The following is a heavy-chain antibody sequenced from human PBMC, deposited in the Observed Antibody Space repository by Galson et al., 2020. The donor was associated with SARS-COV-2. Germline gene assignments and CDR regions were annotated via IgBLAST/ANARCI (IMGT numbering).Heavy chain of an antibody. CDR2: IGSGSSTI. V-gene: IGHV3-48*02. CDR1: GFTFSSYS. Sequence: GESLKISCAASGFTFSSYSMNWVRQAPEKGLEWVSYIGSGSSTIYYADSVKGRFTISRDDAQSSLYLQMNSLRDEDTAVYYCGTMVRGITPFDYWGQGTRGTVSS. CDR3: GTMVRGITPFDY. D-gene: IGHD3-10*01. J-gene: IGHJ4*02.